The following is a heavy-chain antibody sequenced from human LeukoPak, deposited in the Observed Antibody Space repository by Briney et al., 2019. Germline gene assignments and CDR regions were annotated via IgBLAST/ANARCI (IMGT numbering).Heavy chain of an antibody. CDR1: GFTFSSYD. J-gene: IGHJ6*02. Sequence: SGGSLRLSCAASGFTFSSYDMHWVRQATGKGLEWVSAIGTAGDTYYPGSVKGRFTISRENAKNSLYLQMNSLRAGDTAVYYCARGVNWALGMDVWGQGTTVTVSS. CDR3: ARGVNWALGMDV. D-gene: IGHD7-27*01. V-gene: IGHV3-13*01. CDR2: IGTAGDT.